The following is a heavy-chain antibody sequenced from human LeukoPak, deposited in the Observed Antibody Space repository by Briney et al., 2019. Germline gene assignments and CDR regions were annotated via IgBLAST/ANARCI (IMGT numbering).Heavy chain of an antibody. J-gene: IGHJ4*02. CDR3: AKSGLNRFDY. D-gene: IGHD2-15*01. CDR1: GFTFSSYS. V-gene: IGHV3-48*04. Sequence: GGSLRLSCAASGFTFSSYSMNWVRQAPGKGLEWVSYISSSGSTIYYADSVKGRFTISRDNAKNSLYLQMNSLRADDTAVFYCAKSGLNRFDYWGQGTLVTVSS. CDR2: ISSSGSTI.